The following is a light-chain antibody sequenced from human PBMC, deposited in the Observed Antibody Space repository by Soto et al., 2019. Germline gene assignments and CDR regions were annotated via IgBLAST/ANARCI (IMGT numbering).Light chain of an antibody. J-gene: IGKJ5*01. CDR1: QSISSY. V-gene: IGKV1-39*01. Sequence: DIQRTQSPSSLSASVVDRVTITCRSSQSISSYLNWYQQKPGKAPKLLIYAASSLQSGVPSMLSGSGSGTDFTLTISSLQPEDSATYYCQQSYSSITFGQGTRLEIK. CDR2: AAS. CDR3: QQSYSSIT.